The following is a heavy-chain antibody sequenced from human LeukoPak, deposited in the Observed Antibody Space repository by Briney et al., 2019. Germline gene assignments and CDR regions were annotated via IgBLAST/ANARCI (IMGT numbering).Heavy chain of an antibody. CDR2: IGYDGINK. V-gene: IGHV3-30*14. Sequence: PGGSLRLSCAASGFTFNNYPFHWVRQAPGKGLEWVSVIGYDGINKFCTDSVKGRFTISRDDSRNTLYLQMDSLRPEDTAVYYCARDFIRGAPDYLDQWGQGTLVTVSS. D-gene: IGHD3-10*01. CDR3: ARDFIRGAPDYLDQ. CDR1: GFTFNNYP. J-gene: IGHJ4*02.